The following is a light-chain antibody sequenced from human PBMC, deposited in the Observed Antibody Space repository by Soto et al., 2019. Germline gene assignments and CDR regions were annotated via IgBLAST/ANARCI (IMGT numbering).Light chain of an antibody. CDR1: SSVIGAYNF. J-gene: IGLJ2*01. Sequence: SVLTQPASVSGSPGQSITISCTGTSSVIGAYNFVSWYQQHPGKAPKLMLYDVNIRPSGVSNRFSGSKSGNTASLTISGLQAEDEADYYCTSWTTSTTMIFGGGTKVTVL. CDR2: DVN. CDR3: TSWTTSTTMI. V-gene: IGLV2-14*03.